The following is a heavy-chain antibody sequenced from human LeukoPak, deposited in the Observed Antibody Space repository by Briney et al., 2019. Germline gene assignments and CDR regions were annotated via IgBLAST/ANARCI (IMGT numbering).Heavy chain of an antibody. V-gene: IGHV3-43*02. CDR1: GFTFDDYA. CDR2: ISGDGGST. CDR3: AKDFLSSYYYDSSGYYG. D-gene: IGHD3-22*01. J-gene: IGHJ4*02. Sequence: GGSLRLSCAASGFTFDDYAMHWVRQAPGKGLEWVSLISGDGGSTYYADSVKGRFTISRDNSKNSLYLQMNGLRTEDTALYYCAKDFLSSYYYDSSGYYGWGQGTLVTVSS.